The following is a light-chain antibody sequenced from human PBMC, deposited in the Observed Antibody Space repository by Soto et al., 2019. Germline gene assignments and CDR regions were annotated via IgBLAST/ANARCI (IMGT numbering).Light chain of an antibody. V-gene: IGKV3-20*01. CDR3: QQYGSSGT. CDR2: GAS. CDR1: QSVSSTY. Sequence: VLTQSPGTQSLSPGERATLSCRASQSVSSTYLAWYQQKPGQAPRLLIYGASSRATGIPDRFSGSGSGTDFTLTISRLEPEDFAVYYCQQYGSSGTFGQGTKVEIK. J-gene: IGKJ1*01.